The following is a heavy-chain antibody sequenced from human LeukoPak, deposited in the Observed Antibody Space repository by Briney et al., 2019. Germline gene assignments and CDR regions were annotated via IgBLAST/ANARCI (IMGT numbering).Heavy chain of an antibody. CDR2: ISAYNGNT. D-gene: IGHD2-2*01. CDR1: GYTFTSYG. V-gene: IGHV1-18*01. Sequence: ASVKVSCKASGYTFTSYGISWARQAPGQGLEWMGWISAYNGNTNYAQKLQGRVTMTTDTSTSTAYMELRSLRSDDTAVYYCARPLRDQLLPYYYYGMDVWGQGTTVTVSS. CDR3: ARPLRDQLLPYYYYGMDV. J-gene: IGHJ6*02.